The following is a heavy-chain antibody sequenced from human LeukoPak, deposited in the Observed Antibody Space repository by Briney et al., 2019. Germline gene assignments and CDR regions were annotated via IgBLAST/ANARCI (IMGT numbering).Heavy chain of an antibody. Sequence: GGPLRLSCAASGFTFSSYSMNWVRQAPGKGLEWVSSISSSSSYIYYADSVKGRFTISRDNAKNSLYLQMNSLRAEGTAVYYCARDQWLVHPEGVDYYYGMDVWGQGTTVTVSS. CDR1: GFTFSSYS. CDR2: ISSSSSYI. V-gene: IGHV3-21*01. D-gene: IGHD6-19*01. CDR3: ARDQWLVHPEGVDYYYGMDV. J-gene: IGHJ6*02.